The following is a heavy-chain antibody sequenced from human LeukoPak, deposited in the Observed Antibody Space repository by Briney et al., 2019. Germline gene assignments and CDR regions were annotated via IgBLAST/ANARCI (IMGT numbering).Heavy chain of an antibody. D-gene: IGHD3-10*01. Sequence: GGSLRLSCAASGFTFSRYAMSWVRQAPGKGLEWVSTIYDGGSNTNYADSVKGRFTISRDNAKNSLYLQMNSLRAEDTAVYYCAREHGSGSYSDFDYWGQGTLVTVSS. V-gene: IGHV3-21*01. J-gene: IGHJ4*02. CDR3: AREHGSGSYSDFDY. CDR1: GFTFSRYA. CDR2: IYDGGSNT.